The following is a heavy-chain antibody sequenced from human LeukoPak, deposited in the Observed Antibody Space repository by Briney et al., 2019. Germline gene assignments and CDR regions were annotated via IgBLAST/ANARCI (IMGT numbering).Heavy chain of an antibody. CDR3: AGRVSSRLLDY. CDR1: GFDFRTHW. V-gene: IGHV3-74*01. D-gene: IGHD3-10*01. J-gene: IGHJ4*02. CDR2: INSDVSNV. Sequence: GGSLRLSCAASGFDFRTHWMHWVRQAPGKGLMWVSRINSDVSNVIYADSVKGRFTISRDNSKNTLYLQMNTLTVEDTAVYHCAGRVSSRLLDYWGRGTLVTVSS.